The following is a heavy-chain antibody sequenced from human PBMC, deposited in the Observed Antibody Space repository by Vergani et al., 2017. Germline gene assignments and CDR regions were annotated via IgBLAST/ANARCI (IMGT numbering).Heavy chain of an antibody. J-gene: IGHJ5*02. CDR2: IYPGDSDT. Sequence: EVQLVQSGAEVKKPGESLKISCKGSGYSFTSYWIGWVRQMPGKGLEWMGIIYPGDSDTRYSPSFPGQVTISADKSISTAYLQWSSLKASDTAMYYCARGEDCSSTSCYGNWFDPWGQGTLVTVSS. CDR1: GYSFTSYW. D-gene: IGHD2-2*01. V-gene: IGHV5-51*01. CDR3: ARGEDCSSTSCYGNWFDP.